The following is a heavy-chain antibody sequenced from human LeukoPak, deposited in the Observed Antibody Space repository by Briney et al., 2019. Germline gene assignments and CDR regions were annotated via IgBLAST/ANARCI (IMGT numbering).Heavy chain of an antibody. CDR1: GGSISSYY. D-gene: IGHD5-18*01. J-gene: IGHJ3*02. Sequence: PSETLSLTCTVSGGSISSYYWSWIRQPPGKGLEWIGYIYYSGSTNYNPSLKSRVTISVDTSKNQFSLKLSSVTAADTAVYYCATLLDVDTVIVGAFDIWGQGTMVTVSS. CDR2: IYYSGST. CDR3: ATLLDVDTVIVGAFDI. V-gene: IGHV4-59*01.